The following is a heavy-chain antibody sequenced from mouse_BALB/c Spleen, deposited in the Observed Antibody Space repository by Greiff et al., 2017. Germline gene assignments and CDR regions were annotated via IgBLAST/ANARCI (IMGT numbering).Heavy chain of an antibody. V-gene: IGHV2-2*02. CDR2: IWSGGST. D-gene: IGHD1-1*01. CDR3: ASPLLLRFLYAMDY. Sequence: VKLVESGPGLVQPSQSLSITCTVSGFSLTSYGVHWVRQSPGKGLEWLGVIWSGGSTDYNEAFISRLSISKDNSKSQVFFKMNSLQANDTAIYYCASPLLLRFLYAMDYWGQGTSVTVSS. J-gene: IGHJ4*01. CDR1: GFSLTSYG.